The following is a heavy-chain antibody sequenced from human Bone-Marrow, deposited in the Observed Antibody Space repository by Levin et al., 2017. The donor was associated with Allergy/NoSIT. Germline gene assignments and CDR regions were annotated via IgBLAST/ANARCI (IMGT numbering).Heavy chain of an antibody. CDR3: ARFLPGTARGD. CDR2: IYYTGST. J-gene: IGHJ4*01. CDR1: GASVHSGDHA. Sequence: RSQTLSLTCTVSGASVHSGDHAWSWIRQPPGKGLEWIGYIYYTGSTYYNSSLKSRVAISTDMPKNQFSLDLSSVTAADTAVYFCARFLPGTARGDWGHGMFVTVSS. D-gene: IGHD2-21*02. V-gene: IGHV4-30-4*01.